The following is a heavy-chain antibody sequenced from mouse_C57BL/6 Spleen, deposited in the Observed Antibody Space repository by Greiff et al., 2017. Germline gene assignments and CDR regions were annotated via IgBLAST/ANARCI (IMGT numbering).Heavy chain of an antibody. V-gene: IGHV1-78*01. Sequence: QVQLQQSDAELVKPGASVKISCKASGYTFTDYTIHWMKQRPEQGLEWIGYLYPRDGSTKYNEKFKGKATLTADKSSSTAYMQLNSLTSEDSEVYFCARSFIATVVADWYFDVWGTGTTVTVSS. D-gene: IGHD1-1*01. CDR1: GYTFTDYT. CDR3: ARSFIATVVADWYFDV. J-gene: IGHJ1*03. CDR2: LYPRDGST.